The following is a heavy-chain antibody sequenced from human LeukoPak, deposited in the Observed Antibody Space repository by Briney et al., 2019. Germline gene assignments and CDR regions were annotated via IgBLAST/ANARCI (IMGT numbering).Heavy chain of an antibody. Sequence: SETLSLTCSVSGGSISSSNYYWGWIRQPPGKGLEWIGSIYYSGSTNYNPSLKSRITISIDTSKNQFSLKLNSATAADTAVYYCARQKAAIFDFWGQGTLVTVSS. V-gene: IGHV4-39*01. CDR2: IYYSGST. J-gene: IGHJ4*02. D-gene: IGHD2-15*01. CDR3: ARQKAAIFDF. CDR1: GGSISSSNYY.